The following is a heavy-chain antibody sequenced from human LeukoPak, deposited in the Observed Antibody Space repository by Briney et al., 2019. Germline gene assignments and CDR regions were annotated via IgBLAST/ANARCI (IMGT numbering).Heavy chain of an antibody. CDR1: GFTFNSYA. CDR2: ISSSGSTI. J-gene: IGHJ6*04. V-gene: IGHV3-48*03. D-gene: IGHD3-10*02. CDR3: AELGITMIGGV. Sequence: GGSLRLSCAASGFTFNSYAMNWVRQAPGKGLEWVSYISSSGSTIYYADSVKGRFTISRDNAKNSLYLQMNSLRAEDTAVYYCAELGITMIGGVWGKGTTVTISS.